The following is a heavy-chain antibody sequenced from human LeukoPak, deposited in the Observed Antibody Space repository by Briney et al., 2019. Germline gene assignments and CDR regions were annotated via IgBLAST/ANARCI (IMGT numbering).Heavy chain of an antibody. V-gene: IGHV3-74*01. CDR3: ARDRPHSWFDP. CDR1: GFTFSRYW. J-gene: IGHJ5*02. CDR2: IDNDGNSP. Sequence: PGGSLRLSCAASGFTFSRYWMHWVRQAPGEGLVWVSRIDNDGNSPTYADSGKERFTISRDNAKNTLYLQMNNLRAEDTAIYYCARDRPHSWFDPWGEGTLVTVFS.